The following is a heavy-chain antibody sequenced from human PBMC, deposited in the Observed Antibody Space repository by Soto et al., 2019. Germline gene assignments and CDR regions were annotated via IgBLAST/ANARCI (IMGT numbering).Heavy chain of an antibody. V-gene: IGHV3-30*18. CDR1: GFTFSDSG. D-gene: IGHD2-15*01. CDR3: SKSVQILQRTPFSPEAFDL. J-gene: IGHJ3*01. CDR2: ISHDGGNE. Sequence: QVQLVESGGGVVQPGRSLRLSCAASGFTFSDSGMHWVRQAPGKGLEWVAAISHDGGNEFYAESLKARFTISRDNSNNRPYLQMNSLGTEDNALYFFSKSVQILQRTPFSPEAFDLRGQGTGLTVSS.